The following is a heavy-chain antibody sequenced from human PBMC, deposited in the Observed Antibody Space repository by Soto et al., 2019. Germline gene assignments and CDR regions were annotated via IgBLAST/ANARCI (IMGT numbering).Heavy chain of an antibody. CDR2: ISGSGGST. D-gene: IGHD3-10*01. Sequence: EVQLLESGGGLVQPGGSLRLSCAASGFTFSSYAMSWVRQAPGKGLEWVSAISGSGGSTYYADSVKGRFTISRDNSKNTLYLQMNSLRAEDTAVYYCAGYYGSGSYYVYYYYYSMDVWGQGTTVTVSS. J-gene: IGHJ6*02. CDR3: AGYYGSGSYYVYYYYYSMDV. V-gene: IGHV3-23*01. CDR1: GFTFSSYA.